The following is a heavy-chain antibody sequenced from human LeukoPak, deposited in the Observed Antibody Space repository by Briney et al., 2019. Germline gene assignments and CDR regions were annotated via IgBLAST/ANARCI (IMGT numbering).Heavy chain of an antibody. Sequence: ASVKVSCKASGYTFTSYDINWVRQATGQGLEWMGWMNPNSGNTGYAQKFQGRVTITRNTSISTAYMELSSLRSEDTAVYYCARSSSSSKPPDYWGQGTLVTVSS. CDR2: MNPNSGNT. V-gene: IGHV1-8*03. D-gene: IGHD6-6*01. CDR1: GYTFTSYD. CDR3: ARSSSSSKPPDY. J-gene: IGHJ4*02.